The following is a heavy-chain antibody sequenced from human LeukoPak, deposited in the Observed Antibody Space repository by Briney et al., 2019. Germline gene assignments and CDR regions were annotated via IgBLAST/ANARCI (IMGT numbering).Heavy chain of an antibody. Sequence: ASVKVSCKASGYTFTSYYMHWVRQAPGQGLEWMGIINPSGGSTSYAQKFRGRVTMTRDTSTSTVYMELSSLRSEDTAVYYCARAGSSSSMGEDYFDYWGQGTLVTVSS. J-gene: IGHJ4*02. CDR3: ARAGSSSSMGEDYFDY. CDR1: GYTFTSYY. CDR2: INPSGGST. V-gene: IGHV1-46*01. D-gene: IGHD6-6*01.